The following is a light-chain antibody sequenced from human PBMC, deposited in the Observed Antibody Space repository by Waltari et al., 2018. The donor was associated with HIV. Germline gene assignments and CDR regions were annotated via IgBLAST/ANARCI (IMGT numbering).Light chain of an antibody. CDR1: QRVGSN. CDR2: GAS. Sequence: ETVMTQSPATLSVSPGDRATLSCRASQRVGSNLAWYQQQPGQAPRLLIYGASTRATGIPARFSGSGSGTEFTLTISSLQSEDFAVYYCQQYNNWPPLTFGGGTKVEIK. V-gene: IGKV3-15*01. CDR3: QQYNNWPPLT. J-gene: IGKJ4*01.